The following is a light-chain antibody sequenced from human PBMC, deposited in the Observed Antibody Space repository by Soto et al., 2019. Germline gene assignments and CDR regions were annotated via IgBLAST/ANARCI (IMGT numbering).Light chain of an antibody. V-gene: IGLV1-44*01. CDR1: NSNIGTTT. CDR2: SSS. J-gene: IGLJ2*01. Sequence: QSVLTQPPSASGAPGQRVTISCSGSNSNIGTTTVNWYQHVPGTAPKLLIYSSSQRPSGVPDRFPGSRSGTSASLAISGLQSEDEADYYCAAWDDSLNAVVFGGGTKVTVL. CDR3: AAWDDSLNAVV.